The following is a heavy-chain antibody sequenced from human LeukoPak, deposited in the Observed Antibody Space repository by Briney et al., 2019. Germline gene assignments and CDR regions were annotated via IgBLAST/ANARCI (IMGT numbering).Heavy chain of an antibody. V-gene: IGHV4-59*08. J-gene: IGHJ4*02. Sequence: PSETPSLTCTVSGGSISSYYWSWIRQPPGKGLEWIGYIYYSGSTNYNPSLKSRVTISVDTSKNQFSLKLSSVTAADTAVYYCARHGTAVAGYWSYWGQGTLVTVSS. CDR2: IYYSGST. D-gene: IGHD6-19*01. CDR1: GGSISSYY. CDR3: ARHGTAVAGYWSY.